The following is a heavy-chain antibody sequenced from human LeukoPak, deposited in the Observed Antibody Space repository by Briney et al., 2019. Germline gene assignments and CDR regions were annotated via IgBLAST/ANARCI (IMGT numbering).Heavy chain of an antibody. CDR2: IYYSGST. CDR1: GGSISSYY. J-gene: IGHJ6*02. D-gene: IGHD6-6*01. Sequence: SETLSLTCTVSGGSISSYYWSWIRQPPGKGLEWIGYIYYSGSTNYNPSLKSRVTISADTPKNQFSLKLSSVTAADTAVYYCAGYGSSSYYYYYGMDVWGQGTTVTVSS. V-gene: IGHV4-59*01. CDR3: AGYGSSSYYYYYGMDV.